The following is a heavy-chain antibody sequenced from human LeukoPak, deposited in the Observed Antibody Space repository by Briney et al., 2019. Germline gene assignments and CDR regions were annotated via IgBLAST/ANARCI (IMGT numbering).Heavy chain of an antibody. CDR3: ASPYYYDSSAYYYGPDY. CDR2: ISSDGSSK. D-gene: IGHD3-22*01. J-gene: IGHJ4*02. V-gene: IGHV3-30*09. Sequence: GGSLRLSCAASGFTFSSYAIHWVRQAPGKGLEWVAVISSDGSSKYYADSVKGRFAISRDNSNNTLFLQMNSLRADDTAVYYCASPYYYDSSAYYYGPDYWGQGTLVTVSS. CDR1: GFTFSSYA.